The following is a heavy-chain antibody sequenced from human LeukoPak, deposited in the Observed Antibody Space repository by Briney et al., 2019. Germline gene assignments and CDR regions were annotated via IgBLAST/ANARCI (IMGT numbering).Heavy chain of an antibody. CDR1: GYSISSGYY. V-gene: IGHV4-38-2*02. CDR3: ARAYSSSWCFNWFDP. D-gene: IGHD6-13*01. Sequence: SETLSLTCTVSGYSISSGYYWGWVRQPPGKGLEWIGSIYPSETTYYNPSLKSRVTISVDTSKNQFSLKLSSVTAADTAVYYCARAYSSSWCFNWFDPWGQGTLVTVSS. CDR2: IYPSETT. J-gene: IGHJ5*02.